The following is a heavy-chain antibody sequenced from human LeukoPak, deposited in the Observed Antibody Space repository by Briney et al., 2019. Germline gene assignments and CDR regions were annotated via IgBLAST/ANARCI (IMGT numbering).Heavy chain of an antibody. J-gene: IGHJ5*02. D-gene: IGHD1-14*01. CDR3: AREEVTVNWFAP. CDR1: GGSISSGGYS. CDR2: IYHSGST. V-gene: IGHV4-30-2*01. Sequence: SETLSLTCAVSGGSISSGGYSWSWIRQPPGKGLEWIGYIYHSGSTYYNPSLKSRVIISVDRSKNQFSLKLSSVTAADTAVYYCAREEVTVNWFAPWGQGTLVTVSS.